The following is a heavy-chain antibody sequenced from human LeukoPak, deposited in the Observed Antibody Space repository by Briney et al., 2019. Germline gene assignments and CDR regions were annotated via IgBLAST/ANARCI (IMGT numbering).Heavy chain of an antibody. Sequence: GASVKVSCKASGYSFTRHGLNWVRQVPGQGLEWIGWISPDNGNTNNAQKVQGRITMTMDRSTSTVYMELRSLRSDDTAVYYCARETTGEFDYWGQGSLVTVSS. CDR3: ARETTGEFDY. V-gene: IGHV1-18*01. D-gene: IGHD4-17*01. CDR1: GYSFTRHG. CDR2: ISPDNGNT. J-gene: IGHJ4*02.